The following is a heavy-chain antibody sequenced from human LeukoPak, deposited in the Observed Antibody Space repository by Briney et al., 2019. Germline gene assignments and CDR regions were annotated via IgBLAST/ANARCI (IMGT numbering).Heavy chain of an antibody. V-gene: IGHV4-34*01. CDR3: ARAVLWFGELLSGYYYMDV. D-gene: IGHD3-10*01. J-gene: IGHJ6*03. CDR2: INHSGST. Sequence: PSETLSLTCAVYGGSFSGYYWCWIRQPPGKGLEWIGEINHSGSTNYNPSLKSRVTISVDTSKNQFSLKLSSVTAADTAVYYCARAVLWFGELLSGYYYMDVWGKGTTVTVSS. CDR1: GGSFSGYY.